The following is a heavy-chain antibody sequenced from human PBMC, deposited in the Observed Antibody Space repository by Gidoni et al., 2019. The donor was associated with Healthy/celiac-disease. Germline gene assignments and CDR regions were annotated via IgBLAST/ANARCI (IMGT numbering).Heavy chain of an antibody. V-gene: IGHV5-10-1*03. CDR2: IDPSDSYT. CDR1: GYSFTSYW. D-gene: IGHD5-18*01. J-gene: IGHJ4*02. CDR3: ARQRRSYGATANIGY. Sequence: EVQLVQSGAEVKKPGESLRISCKGSGYSFTSYWISWVRQMPGKGLEWMGRIDPSDSYTNYSPSFQGHVTISADKSISTAYLQWSSLKASDTAMYYCARQRRSYGATANIGYWGQGTLVTVSS.